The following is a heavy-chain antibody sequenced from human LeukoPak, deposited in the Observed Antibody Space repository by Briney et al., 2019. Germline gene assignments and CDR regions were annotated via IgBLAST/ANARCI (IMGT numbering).Heavy chain of an antibody. D-gene: IGHD2-8*01. Sequence: PGGSLRLSCAASGFTFSSYEMNWVRQAPGKGLEWVSYISSSGSTIYYADSVKGRFTISRDNAKNSLYLQMNSLRAEDTAIYYCARDMSFAVSMVSPDYWGQGTLVTVSS. CDR3: ARDMSFAVSMVSPDY. V-gene: IGHV3-48*03. J-gene: IGHJ4*02. CDR1: GFTFSSYE. CDR2: ISSSGSTI.